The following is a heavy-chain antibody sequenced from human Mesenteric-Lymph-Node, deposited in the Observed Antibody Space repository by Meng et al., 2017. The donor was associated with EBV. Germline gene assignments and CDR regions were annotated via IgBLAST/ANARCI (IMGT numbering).Heavy chain of an antibody. CDR1: SGSISSSRW. CDR2: IYHSGST. V-gene: IGHV4-4*02. CDR3: GTMVARWGAENPNDY. J-gene: IGHJ4*02. D-gene: IGHD2-8*01. Sequence: VRLRESRPGLVKPSGTLSLTCAVSSGSISSSRWWSWVRQPPGKGLEWIGDIYHSGSTNYSPSLKSRVTMSMDTSNNQFSLRLTSVTAADTAVYYCGTMVARWGAENPNDYWGQGILVTVSS.